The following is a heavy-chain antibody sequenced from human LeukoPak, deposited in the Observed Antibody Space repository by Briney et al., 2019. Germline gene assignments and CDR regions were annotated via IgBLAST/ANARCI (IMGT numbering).Heavy chain of an antibody. J-gene: IGHJ4*02. CDR3: ARDQGTYGDYFDY. CDR1: GGSISSGGYY. CDR2: IYYSGST. V-gene: IGHV4-31*03. Sequence: SETLSLTCTVSGGSISSGGYYWSWIRQHPGKGLEWIGYIYYSGSTYYNPSLKSRVTISVDTSKNQFSLKLSSVTAADTAVYYCARDQGTYGDYFDYWGQGTLVTVSS. D-gene: IGHD4-17*01.